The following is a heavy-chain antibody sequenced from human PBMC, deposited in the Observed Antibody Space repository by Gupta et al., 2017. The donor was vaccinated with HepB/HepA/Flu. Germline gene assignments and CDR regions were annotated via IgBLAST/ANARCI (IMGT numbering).Heavy chain of an antibody. V-gene: IGHV3-49*04. Sequence: EVQLVESGGGLVQPGRSLRLSCTASGFTFGDYAMSWVRQAPGKGLEWVGCIRSKAYGGTTEYAASVKGRFTISRDDSKSIAYLQMNSLKTEDTAVYYCTRANYYDSSGHFYYFDYWGQGTLVTVSS. CDR2: IRSKAYGGTT. D-gene: IGHD3-22*01. J-gene: IGHJ4*02. CDR1: GFTFGDYA. CDR3: TRANYYDSSGHFYYFDY.